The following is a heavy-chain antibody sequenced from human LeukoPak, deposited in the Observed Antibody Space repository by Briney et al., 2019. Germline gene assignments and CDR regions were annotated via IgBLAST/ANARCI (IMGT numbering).Heavy chain of an antibody. Sequence: ASVKVSCKASGYTFTSYGISWVRQAPGQGLEWMGWISAYNGNTNYAQKLQGRVTMTTDTSTSTAYMELRSLRSEDTAVYYCASSTSGRWSNKRSLRQRYSYGLDYYGMDVWGQGTTVTVSS. CDR1: GYTFTSYG. J-gene: IGHJ6*02. CDR3: ASSTSGRWSNKRSLRQRYSYGLDYYGMDV. V-gene: IGHV1-18*01. D-gene: IGHD5-18*01. CDR2: ISAYNGNT.